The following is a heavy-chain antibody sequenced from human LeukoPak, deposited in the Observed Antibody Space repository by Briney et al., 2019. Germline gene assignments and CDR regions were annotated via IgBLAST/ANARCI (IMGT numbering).Heavy chain of an antibody. D-gene: IGHD4-11*01. CDR3: ARGGDYSWSN. Sequence: PSETLSLTCAVSGASINSIYWWTWVRQPPGEGLEWIAEIHHSGSTNYNPSLKSRVTISVDKSKNLFSLNLSSVTAADTAVYYCARGGDYSWSNWGQGTLVTVSS. J-gene: IGHJ4*02. V-gene: IGHV4-4*02. CDR2: IHHSGST. CDR1: GASINSIYW.